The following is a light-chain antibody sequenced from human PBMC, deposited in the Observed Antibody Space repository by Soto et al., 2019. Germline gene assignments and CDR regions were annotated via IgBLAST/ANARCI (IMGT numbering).Light chain of an antibody. CDR3: QHYYSSPPT. CDR1: QTISSS. Sequence: DIQMTQSPSTLSGSVGDRVTITCRASQTISSSLGWYQQIPGRAPKLLISGASNLQSGVPSRFSGSGSGTDFTLTISSLQSEDFATYYCQHYYSSPPTVGQGTKVDSK. V-gene: IGKV1-5*01. J-gene: IGKJ1*01. CDR2: GAS.